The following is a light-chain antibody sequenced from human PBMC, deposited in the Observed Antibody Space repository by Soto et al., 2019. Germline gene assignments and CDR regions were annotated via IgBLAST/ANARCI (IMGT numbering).Light chain of an antibody. J-gene: IGKJ4*02. CDR1: QSVSRY. Sequence: EIVLTQSPATLSLSPGERATLSCRASQSVSRYVAWYQQKPGQAPRLLIYDASNKATGIPARFSDSVSGTDYTLPISSLEPEDYGIYDCQQRSNWPPDTFGGGTKVEIK. CDR3: QQRSNWPPDT. V-gene: IGKV3-11*01. CDR2: DAS.